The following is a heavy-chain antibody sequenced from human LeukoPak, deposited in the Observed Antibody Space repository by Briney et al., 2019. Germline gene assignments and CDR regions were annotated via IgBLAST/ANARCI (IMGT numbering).Heavy chain of an antibody. V-gene: IGHV4-34*01. Sequence: SETLSLTCAVYGGSFSGYYWSWLRQPPGKGLEWIGEINHSGSTNYNPSLKSRVTISVDTSKNQFFLKLSSVTAADTAVYYCARGLDGDYVGMDYWGQGTLVTVSS. CDR1: GGSFSGYY. CDR3: ARGLDGDYVGMDY. D-gene: IGHD4-23*01. J-gene: IGHJ4*02. CDR2: INHSGST.